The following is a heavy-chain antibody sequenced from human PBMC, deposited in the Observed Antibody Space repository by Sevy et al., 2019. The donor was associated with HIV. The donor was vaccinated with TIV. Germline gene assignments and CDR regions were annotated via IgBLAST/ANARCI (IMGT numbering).Heavy chain of an antibody. CDR2: IKRDGSEK. V-gene: IGHV3-7*03. D-gene: IGHD2-2*01. CDR3: ARDCSSASCLWGMDV. J-gene: IGHJ6*02. Sequence: GGSLRLSCAASGFTFSSYWMSWVRQAPGKGLEWVANIKRDGSEKYYVESVKGRFTISRSNAKNSLYLQMNSLRTEDTAVYYCARDCSSASCLWGMDVWGQGTTVTVSS. CDR1: GFTFSSYW.